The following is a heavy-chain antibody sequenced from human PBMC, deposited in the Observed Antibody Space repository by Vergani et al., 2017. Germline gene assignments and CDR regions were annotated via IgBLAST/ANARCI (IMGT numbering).Heavy chain of an antibody. CDR1: GYTFTGYY. D-gene: IGHD5-24*01. CDR2: INPNSGGT. V-gene: IGHV1-2*02. Sequence: QVQLVQSGAEVKKPGASVKVSCKASGYTFTGYYMHWVRQAPGQGLEWMGWINPNSGGTNYAQKFQGRVTMTRDTSISKADMGRSRLRSDDTAVYYCARVLPGYNLDFDYWGQGTLVTVSS. J-gene: IGHJ4*02. CDR3: ARVLPGYNLDFDY.